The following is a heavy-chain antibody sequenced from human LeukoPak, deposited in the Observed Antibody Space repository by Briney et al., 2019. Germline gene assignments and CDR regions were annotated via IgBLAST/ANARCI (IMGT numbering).Heavy chain of an antibody. CDR2: ISSSGSYI. V-gene: IGHV3-21*01. D-gene: IGHD3-10*01. Sequence: GGSLRLSCAASGFTFNTYGMSWVRQAPGKGLEWVSSISSSGSYIYYADSVKGRFTISRDNAKNSLYLQMNSLRAADTAVYYCARGEYGSGSYHIDYWGQGTLVTVSS. J-gene: IGHJ4*02. CDR1: GFTFNTYG. CDR3: ARGEYGSGSYHIDY.